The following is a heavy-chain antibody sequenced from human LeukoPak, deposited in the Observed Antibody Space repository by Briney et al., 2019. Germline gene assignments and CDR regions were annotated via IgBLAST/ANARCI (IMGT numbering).Heavy chain of an antibody. J-gene: IGHJ4*02. V-gene: IGHV3-21*04. CDR2: IKSSSNYI. Sequence: GGSLRLSCAASGFTFSSYEMNWVRQAPGKGLEWVSSIKSSSNYIYYADSVKGRFTISRDNAKNSLYLQMHSLRSEDTAVYYCATVGTGLWWYWGQGTLVTVSS. D-gene: IGHD1-1*01. CDR3: ATVGTGLWWY. CDR1: GFTFSSYE.